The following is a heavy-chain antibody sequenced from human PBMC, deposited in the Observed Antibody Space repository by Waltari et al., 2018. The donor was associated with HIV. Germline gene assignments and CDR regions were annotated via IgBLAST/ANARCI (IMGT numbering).Heavy chain of an antibody. CDR1: GYTFASYW. CDR2: IYPGDSET. J-gene: IGHJ4*02. V-gene: IGHV5-51*01. CDR3: VASRDGFLRGDY. Sequence: EVQLVQSGAEVKKPGESLKISCKASGYTFASYWIGWVRQMPGKGLEWMGTIYPGDSETRYSPSFQAQVTISADKSINTAYLHWRSLKASDSGMYFCVASRDGFLRGDYWGQGTLVTVSS. D-gene: IGHD2-2*01.